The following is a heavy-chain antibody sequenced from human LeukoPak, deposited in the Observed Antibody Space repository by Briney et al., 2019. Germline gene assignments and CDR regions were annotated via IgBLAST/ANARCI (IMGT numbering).Heavy chain of an antibody. CDR2: IYYSGST. Sequence: PSETLSLTCTVSGGSISSYYWSWIRQPPGKGLEWLGYIYYSGSTNYNPSLKSRVTISVDTSKDQFSLELSSVSAADTAVYYCARARYYYGSGSYFDYWGQGTLVTVSS. D-gene: IGHD3-10*01. V-gene: IGHV4-59*01. J-gene: IGHJ4*02. CDR3: ARARYYYGSGSYFDY. CDR1: GGSISSYY.